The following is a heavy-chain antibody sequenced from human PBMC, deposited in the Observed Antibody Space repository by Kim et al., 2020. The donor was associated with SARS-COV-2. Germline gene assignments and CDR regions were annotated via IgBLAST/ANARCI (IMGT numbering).Heavy chain of an antibody. D-gene: IGHD3-22*01. CDR3: ARGVSYHGYYDSSGYNRVPNNWFDP. Sequence: GGSLRLSCAASGFTFSSYDMHWVRQATGKGLEWVSAIGTAGDTYYPGSVKGRFTISRENAKNSLYLQMNSLRAGDTAVYYCARGVSYHGYYDSSGYNRVPNNWFDPWGQGTLVTVSS. CDR1: GFTFSSYD. V-gene: IGHV3-13*01. CDR2: IGTAGDT. J-gene: IGHJ5*02.